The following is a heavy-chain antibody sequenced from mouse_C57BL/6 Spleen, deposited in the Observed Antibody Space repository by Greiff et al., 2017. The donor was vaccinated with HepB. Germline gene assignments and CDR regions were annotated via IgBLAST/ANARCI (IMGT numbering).Heavy chain of an antibody. J-gene: IGHJ2*01. V-gene: IGHV1-7*01. Sequence: QVHVKQSGAELAKPGASVKLSCKASGYTFTSYWMHWVKQRPGQGLEWIGYINPSSGYTKYNQKFKDKATLTADKSSSTAYMQLSSLTYEDSAVYYCSRDYGSSLFDYWGQGTTLTVSS. CDR1: GYTFTSYW. CDR2: INPSSGYT. CDR3: SRDYGSSLFDY. D-gene: IGHD1-1*01.